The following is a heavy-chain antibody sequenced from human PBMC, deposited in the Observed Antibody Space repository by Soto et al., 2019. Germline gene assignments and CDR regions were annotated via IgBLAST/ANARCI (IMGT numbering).Heavy chain of an antibody. CDR1: GGTFSSYA. CDR2: INPNSGGT. D-gene: IGHD2-2*01. J-gene: IGHJ6*02. V-gene: IGHV1-2*02. Sequence: SVKVSCKASGGTFSSYAISWVRQAPGQGLEWMGWINPNSGGTNYAQKFQGRVTMTRDTSISTAYMELSRLRSDDTAVYYCARDFNLVGVPAALRAYYGMDVWGQGTTVTVSS. CDR3: ARDFNLVGVPAALRAYYGMDV.